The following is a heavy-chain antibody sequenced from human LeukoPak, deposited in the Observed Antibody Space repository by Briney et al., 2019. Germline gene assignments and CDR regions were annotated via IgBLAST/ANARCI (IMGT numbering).Heavy chain of an antibody. CDR1: GYTFTSYY. CDR2: ISVNNGDT. V-gene: IGHV1-18*04. J-gene: IGHJ4*02. Sequence: GASVKVSRKASGYTFTSYYMHWVRQAPGQGLEWMGWISVNNGDTNVARNLQGRVTMTTDTSTSTAYMGLRSLRSDDTAVYYCARDWWELLRHSSGLDYWGQGTLVTVSS. CDR3: ARDWWELLRHSSGLDY. D-gene: IGHD1-26*01.